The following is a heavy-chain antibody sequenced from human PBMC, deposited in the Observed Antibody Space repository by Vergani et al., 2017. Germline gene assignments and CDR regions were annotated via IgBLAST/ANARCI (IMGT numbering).Heavy chain of an antibody. CDR3: ARDLDGGKGFDY. D-gene: IGHD4-23*01. Sequence: EVQLVESGGGLVKRGGSLRLSCAASGFTFSSYSMNWVRQAPGKGLEWVSSISSSSSYIHYSDSLKGRFTISRDNAKNSLYLQMNSLRAEDTAVYYCARDLDGGKGFDYWGQGTLVTVSS. J-gene: IGHJ4*02. V-gene: IGHV3-21*01. CDR2: ISSSSSYI. CDR1: GFTFSSYS.